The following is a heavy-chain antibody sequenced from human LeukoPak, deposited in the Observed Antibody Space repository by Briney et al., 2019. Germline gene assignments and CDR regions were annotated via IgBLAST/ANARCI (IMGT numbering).Heavy chain of an antibody. CDR3: ARGGGDSSGYSDYYFDY. V-gene: IGHV3-23*01. CDR2: ISGSGGST. CDR1: GFTFSSYA. Sequence: GGSLRLSCAASGFTFSSYAMSWVRQAPGKGLEWVSAISGSGGSTYYADSVKGRFTISRHNSKNTLYLQVNSLRAEDTAVYYCARGGGDSSGYSDYYFDYWGQGTLVTVSS. D-gene: IGHD3-22*01. J-gene: IGHJ4*02.